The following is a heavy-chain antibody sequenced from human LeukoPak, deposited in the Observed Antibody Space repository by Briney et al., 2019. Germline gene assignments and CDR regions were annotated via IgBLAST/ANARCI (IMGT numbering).Heavy chain of an antibody. Sequence: ASVKVSCKVSGYALTELSMHWVRQAPGKGLEWMGGFDPEDGDTIYAQKFQDRVTMTEDTSTDTAYMELSSLRSEDTAVYYCATVGNYYGSGSYYYCLDPWGQGTLVTVSS. D-gene: IGHD3-10*01. CDR1: GYALTELS. J-gene: IGHJ5*02. V-gene: IGHV1-24*01. CDR2: FDPEDGDT. CDR3: ATVGNYYGSGSYYYCLDP.